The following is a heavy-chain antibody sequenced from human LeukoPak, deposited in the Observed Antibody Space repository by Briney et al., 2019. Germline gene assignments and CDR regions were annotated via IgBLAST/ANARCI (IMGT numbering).Heavy chain of an antibody. CDR3: ASYDGRAAYFEY. J-gene: IGHJ4*02. CDR2: IFPGGIT. V-gene: IGHV3-66*02. CDR1: GLTVSNNY. Sequence: GGSLTLSCAASGLTVSNNYMSWLRQAPGQGLEWVSVIFPGGITYYADSVRGRFSISRDSSKNTVHLQMSSLRPEDTAVYYCASYDGRAAYFEYWGQGALVTVSS. D-gene: IGHD3-16*01.